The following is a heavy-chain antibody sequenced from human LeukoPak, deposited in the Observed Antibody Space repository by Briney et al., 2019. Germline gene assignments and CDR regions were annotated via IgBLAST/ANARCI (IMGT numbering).Heavy chain of an antibody. CDR1: GYTFTGYY. J-gene: IGHJ4*02. V-gene: IGHV1-69*13. CDR3: ARGYCSGGSCYHPNDY. Sequence: SVKVSCKASGYTFTGYYMHWVRQAPGQGLEWMGGIIPIFGTANYAQKFQGRVTITADESTSTAYMELSSLRSEDTAVYYCARGYCSGGSCYHPNDYWGQGTLVTVSS. CDR2: IIPIFGTA. D-gene: IGHD2-15*01.